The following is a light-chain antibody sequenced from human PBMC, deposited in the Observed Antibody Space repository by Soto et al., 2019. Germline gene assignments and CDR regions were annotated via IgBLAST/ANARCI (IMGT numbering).Light chain of an antibody. CDR2: KAS. Sequence: DIQMTQYPSTLSASVGDRVTITCRASQSISSWLAWYKQKPGKAPNLLIYKASSLESGVPSRFSGSRSGTEFTLTISSLQPDDFATYYCQQYNSYPLTFGGGTKVEIK. V-gene: IGKV1-5*03. CDR3: QQYNSYPLT. CDR1: QSISSW. J-gene: IGKJ4*01.